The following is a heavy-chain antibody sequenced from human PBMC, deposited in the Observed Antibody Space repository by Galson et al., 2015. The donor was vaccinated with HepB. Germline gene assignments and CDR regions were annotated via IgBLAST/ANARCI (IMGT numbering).Heavy chain of an antibody. CDR2: IRYDGSNK. V-gene: IGHV3-30*02. Sequence: SLRLSCAASGFTFSSYGMHWVRQAPGKGLEWVAFIRYDGSNKYYADSVKGRFTISRDNPKNTLYLQMNSLRAEDTAVYYCAKSIAAAGTFDYWGQGTLVTVSS. D-gene: IGHD6-13*01. CDR3: AKSIAAAGTFDY. J-gene: IGHJ4*02. CDR1: GFTFSSYG.